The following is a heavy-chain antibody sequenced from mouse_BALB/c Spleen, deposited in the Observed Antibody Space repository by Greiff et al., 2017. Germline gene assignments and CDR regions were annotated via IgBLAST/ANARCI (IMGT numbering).Heavy chain of an antibody. Sequence: EVQGVESGGDLVKPGGSLKLSCAASGFTFSSYGMSWVRQTPDKRLEWVATISSGGSYTYYPDSVKGRFTISRDNAKNTLYLQMSSLKSEDTAMYYCASGDYGSSRYYAMDYWGQGTSVTVSA. D-gene: IGHD1-1*01. J-gene: IGHJ4*01. V-gene: IGHV5-6*01. CDR2: ISSGGSYT. CDR3: ASGDYGSSRYYAMDY. CDR1: GFTFSSYG.